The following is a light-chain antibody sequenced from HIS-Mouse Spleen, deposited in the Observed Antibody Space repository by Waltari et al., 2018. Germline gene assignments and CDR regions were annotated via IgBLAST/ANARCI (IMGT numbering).Light chain of an antibody. Sequence: DIVMTQTPLSLSVTPGQPASISCKSSQSLLHSDGKTYLYWYLQKPGQSPQLLFYAFSSQFAGVSDRFCGSWSGTAFTMKIGPVASEDVRDYYCMQGIHLPPLWPFGQGTKVEIE. CDR3: MQGIHLPPLWP. V-gene: IGKV2-29*03. CDR2: AFS. CDR1: QSLLHSDGKTY. J-gene: IGKJ1*01.